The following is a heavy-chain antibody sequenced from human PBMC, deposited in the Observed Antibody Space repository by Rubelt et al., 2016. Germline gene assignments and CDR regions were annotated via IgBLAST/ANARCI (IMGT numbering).Heavy chain of an antibody. CDR2: IPYSGST. Sequence: QLQLQESGPGLVKPSETLSLTCTVSGASISSSSYYWVWIRQPPGKGLEWIGSIPYSGSTYSNPSFKSRLCISVNTSKNHFFLRLSSVTAADTAVYYCARGLDSRGDPNWFDPWGQGTLVTVSS. V-gene: IGHV4-39*07. J-gene: IGHJ5*02. CDR1: GASISSSSYY. D-gene: IGHD3-22*01. CDR3: ARGLDSRGDPNWFDP.